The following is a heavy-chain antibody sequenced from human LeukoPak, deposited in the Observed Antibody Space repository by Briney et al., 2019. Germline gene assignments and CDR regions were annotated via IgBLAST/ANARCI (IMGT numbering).Heavy chain of an antibody. J-gene: IGHJ4*02. CDR2: INNVGSHI. V-gene: IGHV3-21*01. CDR3: SRDPTYYLRYGYFDY. CDR1: GFTFSNHN. Sequence: PGGSLRLSCAASGFTFSNHNMNWVRQAPGKGLEWVSSINNVGSHIYYAGSVKGRFTISRDNTKNSLYLQMNSLRAEDTAVYYCSRDPTYYLRYGYFDYWGQGALVTVSS. D-gene: IGHD1-26*01.